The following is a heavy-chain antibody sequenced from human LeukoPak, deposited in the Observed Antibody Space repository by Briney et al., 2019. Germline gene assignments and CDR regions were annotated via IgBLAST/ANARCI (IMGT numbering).Heavy chain of an antibody. CDR2: IIPIFGTA. CDR1: GGTFSSYA. D-gene: IGHD2-15*01. Sequence: SVKVSCKASGGTFSSYAISWARQAPGQGLEWMGGIIPIFGTANYAQKFQGRVTITADESTSTAYMELSSLRSEDTAVYYCARGQGSPTPLYYFDYWGQGTLVTVSS. CDR3: ARGQGSPTPLYYFDY. V-gene: IGHV1-69*13. J-gene: IGHJ4*02.